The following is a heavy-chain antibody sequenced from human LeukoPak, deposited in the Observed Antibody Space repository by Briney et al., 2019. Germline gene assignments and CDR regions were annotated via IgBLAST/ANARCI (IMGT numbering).Heavy chain of an antibody. CDR3: ASELLRGYYFDY. J-gene: IGHJ4*02. V-gene: IGHV1-2*02. CDR1: GYTFTGYY. D-gene: IGHD1-26*01. Sequence: ASVTVSCKASGYTFTGYYMHWVRQAPGQGLEWMGWINPNSGGTNYAQKFQGRVTMTRDTSISTAYMELSRLRSDDTAVYYCASELLRGYYFDYWGQGTLVTVSS. CDR2: INPNSGGT.